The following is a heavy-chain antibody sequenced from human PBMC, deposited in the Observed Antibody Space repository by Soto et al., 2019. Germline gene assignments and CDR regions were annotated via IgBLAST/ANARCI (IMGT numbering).Heavy chain of an antibody. CDR1: GGSFSGYF. CDR3: ARHKTTMLTVVSAFDP. J-gene: IGHJ5*02. D-gene: IGHD3-22*01. CDR2: INHSGST. V-gene: IGHV4-34*01. Sequence: SETLSLTCTVSGGSFSGYFWTWIRQPPGKGLEWLAEINHSGSTFYNPALKSRVTFSVDTSKNHFSLKLSSVTAADTAVYYCARHKTTMLTVVSAFDPWGQGTRVTVSS.